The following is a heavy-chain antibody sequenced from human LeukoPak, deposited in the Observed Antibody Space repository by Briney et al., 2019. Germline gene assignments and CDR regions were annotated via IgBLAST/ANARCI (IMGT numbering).Heavy chain of an antibody. CDR3: ARGSDVGEFPTY. V-gene: IGHV4-34*01. Sequence: SETLSLTCAVYGGSFSGYYWSWIRQPPGKGLEWIGEINHSGSTNYNPSLKSRVTISVDTSKNQFSLKLSSVTAADTAVYYCARGSDVGEFPTYWGQGTLVTVSS. J-gene: IGHJ4*02. CDR1: GGSFSGYY. D-gene: IGHD3-10*01. CDR2: INHSGST.